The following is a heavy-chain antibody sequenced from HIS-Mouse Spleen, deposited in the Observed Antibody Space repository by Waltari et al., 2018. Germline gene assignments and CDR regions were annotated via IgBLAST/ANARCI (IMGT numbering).Heavy chain of an antibody. Sequence: TFSSYAMSWVRQAPGKGLEWVSAISGSGGSTYYADSVKGRFTISRDNSKNTLYLQMNSLRAEDTAVYYCAKDKYSSGWFSNWFDPWGQGTLVTVSS. CDR2: ISGSGGST. CDR3: AKDKYSSGWFSNWFDP. CDR1: TFSSYA. V-gene: IGHV3-23*01. D-gene: IGHD6-19*01. J-gene: IGHJ5*02.